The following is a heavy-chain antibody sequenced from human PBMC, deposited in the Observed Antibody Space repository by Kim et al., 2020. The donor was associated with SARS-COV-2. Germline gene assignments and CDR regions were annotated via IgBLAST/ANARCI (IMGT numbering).Heavy chain of an antibody. Sequence: GGSLRLSCAASGFTFSSYGMHWVRQAPGKGLEWVAVIWYDGSNKYYADSVKGRFTISRDNSKNTLYLQMNSLRAEDTAVYYCARCFVTTVVTPDIPYYYGMDVWGQGTTVTVSS. D-gene: IGHD4-17*01. V-gene: IGHV3-33*01. CDR3: ARCFVTTVVTPDIPYYYGMDV. J-gene: IGHJ6*02. CDR1: GFTFSSYG. CDR2: IWYDGSNK.